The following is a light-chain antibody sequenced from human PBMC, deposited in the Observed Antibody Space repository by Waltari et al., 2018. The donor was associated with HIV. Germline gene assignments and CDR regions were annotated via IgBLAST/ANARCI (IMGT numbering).Light chain of an antibody. Sequence: IVMTQSPATLSVSPGERATLSSRASQSVSSNLAWYQQNPGQAPRLLIYGASTRATGIPARFSGSGSGTEFTLTISSLQSEDFAVYYCQQYNNWPPYTFGQGTKLEIK. CDR2: GAS. J-gene: IGKJ2*01. CDR1: QSVSSN. V-gene: IGKV3-15*01. CDR3: QQYNNWPPYT.